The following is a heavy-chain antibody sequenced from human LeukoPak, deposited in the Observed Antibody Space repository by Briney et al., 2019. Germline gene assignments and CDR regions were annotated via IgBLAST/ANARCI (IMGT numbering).Heavy chain of an antibody. J-gene: IGHJ4*02. CDR1: GFTFDDYA. Sequence: GGSLRLSCAASGFTFDDYAMHWVRQAPWKGLEWVSGISWNSGSIGYADSVKGRFTISRDNAKNSLYLQMNSLRAEDTALYYCAKGPEMATINFDYWGQGTLVTVSS. CDR2: ISWNSGSI. D-gene: IGHD5-24*01. V-gene: IGHV3-9*01. CDR3: AKGPEMATINFDY.